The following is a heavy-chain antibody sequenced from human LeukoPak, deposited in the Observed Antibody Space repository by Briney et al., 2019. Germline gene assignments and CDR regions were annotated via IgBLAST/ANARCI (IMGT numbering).Heavy chain of an antibody. CDR3: ARGRPHGNDY. J-gene: IGHJ4*02. V-gene: IGHV3-74*01. CDR1: GFTFTTYW. Sequence: GGSLRLSCAASGFTFTTYWMHWVRQAPGKGLVWVSHINSDGSITSYADSVKGRFTISRDNAKNTLYLQMNSLRVEDTAVYYCARGRPHGNDYWGQGTLVTVSS. D-gene: IGHD4-23*01. CDR2: INSDGSIT.